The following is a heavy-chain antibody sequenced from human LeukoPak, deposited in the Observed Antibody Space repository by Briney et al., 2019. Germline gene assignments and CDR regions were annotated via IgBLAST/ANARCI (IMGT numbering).Heavy chain of an antibody. V-gene: IGHV1-46*01. Sequence: ASVKVSCKASGYSFTSYYMHWVRQAPGQGLEWMGIINPSGGSTSYAQKFQGRVTMTRATSTSTVYMELSSLRSEDTDVYYCARVSIHLGVDAFDIWGQGTMVTVSS. D-gene: IGHD3-16*01. CDR1: GYSFTSYY. J-gene: IGHJ3*02. CDR3: ARVSIHLGVDAFDI. CDR2: INPSGGST.